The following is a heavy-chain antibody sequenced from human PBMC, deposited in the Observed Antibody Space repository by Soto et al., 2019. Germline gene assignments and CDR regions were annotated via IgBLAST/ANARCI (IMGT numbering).Heavy chain of an antibody. J-gene: IGHJ4*02. V-gene: IGHV1-69*02. CDR1: GGTFSSYT. Sequence: QVQLVQSGAEVKKPGSSVKVSCKASGGTFSSYTISWVRQAPGQGLEWMGRIIPILGIANYAQKFQGRVTXTXXKSTSTAYMELSSLRSEDTAVYYCARVAAAGHFDYWGQGTLVTVSS. D-gene: IGHD6-13*01. CDR2: IIPILGIA. CDR3: ARVAAAGHFDY.